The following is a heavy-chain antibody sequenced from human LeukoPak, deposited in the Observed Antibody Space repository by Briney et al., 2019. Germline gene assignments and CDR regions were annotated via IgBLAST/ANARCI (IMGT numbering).Heavy chain of an antibody. V-gene: IGHV3-21*01. Sequence: GGSLRLSCAASGFTFSSYSTNWVRQAPGKGLEWVSSISSSSSYIYYADSMKGRFTISRDNAKNSLYLQVNSLRAEDTAVYYCARDADSSSWSMYYYYGMDVWGQGTTVTVSS. CDR1: GFTFSSYS. J-gene: IGHJ6*02. CDR3: ARDADSSSWSMYYYYGMDV. D-gene: IGHD6-13*01. CDR2: ISSSSSYI.